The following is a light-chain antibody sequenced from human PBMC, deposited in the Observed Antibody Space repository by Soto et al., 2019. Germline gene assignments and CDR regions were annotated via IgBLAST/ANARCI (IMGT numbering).Light chain of an antibody. Sequence: QSVLTQPASVSGSLGQSITISCSGTSADVGSFNLVSWFQQHPGKAPELIIYEVTQRPSGMSSRFSGSKSGNTASLTISGLQAEDDADYYCCSYAGSSTLIFGGGTKLTVL. CDR1: SADVGSFNL. CDR2: EVT. V-gene: IGLV2-23*02. CDR3: CSYAGSSTLI. J-gene: IGLJ2*01.